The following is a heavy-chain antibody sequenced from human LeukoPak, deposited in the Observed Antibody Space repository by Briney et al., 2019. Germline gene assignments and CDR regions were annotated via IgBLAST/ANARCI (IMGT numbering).Heavy chain of an antibody. Sequence: SETLSVTCTVSGDSISSSSYYWGWIRQPPGKGLEWIATIYYSGSTYYNPSLKSRVTISVDTSKNQFSLKLSSVTAADTAVYYCARPGGRSGLAEYFQHWGQGTLVTVSS. CDR3: ARPGGRSGLAEYFQH. J-gene: IGHJ1*01. CDR2: IYYSGST. CDR1: GDSISSSSYY. V-gene: IGHV4-39*01. D-gene: IGHD6-19*01.